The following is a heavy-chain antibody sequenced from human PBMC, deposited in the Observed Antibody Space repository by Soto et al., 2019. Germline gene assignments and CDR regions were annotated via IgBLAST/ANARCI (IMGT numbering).Heavy chain of an antibody. CDR3: ARKPSLDNIRWGVDP. Sequence: AASAKVSCEASGYSFSDNQIHWLRRAPGQGLEWMGRINPKSDDTDYAQKFQGRVTMTRDTSIDTAYLELTGLTSDDTAIYYCARKPSLDNIRWGVDPWGQGTLVTV. CDR1: GYSFSDNQ. V-gene: IGHV1-2*02. CDR2: INPKSDDT. J-gene: IGHJ5*02. D-gene: IGHD1-1*01.